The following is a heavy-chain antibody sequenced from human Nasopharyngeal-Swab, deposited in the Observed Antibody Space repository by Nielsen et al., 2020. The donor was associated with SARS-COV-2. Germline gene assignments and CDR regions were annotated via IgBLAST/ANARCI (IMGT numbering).Heavy chain of an antibody. D-gene: IGHD1-26*01. CDR3: ARVVGAIKTFDY. Sequence: GESLKISCPASGFTFSAYWMYWVRQAPGKGLVWVSRINSDGSNTAYADSVKGRFTISRDNAKNSLYLQMNSLRAEDTAVYYCARVVGAIKTFDYWGQGTLVTVSS. CDR2: INSDGSNT. CDR1: GFTFSAYW. J-gene: IGHJ4*02. V-gene: IGHV3-74*01.